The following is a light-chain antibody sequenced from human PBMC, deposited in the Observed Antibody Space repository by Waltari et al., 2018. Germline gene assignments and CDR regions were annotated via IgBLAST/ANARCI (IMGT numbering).Light chain of an antibody. CDR2: DAS. CDR1: QTINNY. Sequence: EIVLTQSPATLSLSPGVRATLSCRASQTINNYLAWYQQRPGQAPRLLIYDASTRATGIPARFSGSGSGTDFTLTISSLEPEDFAIYYCQRRSNWPPTLTFGGGTKVEIK. J-gene: IGKJ4*01. CDR3: QRRSNWPPTLT. V-gene: IGKV3-11*01.